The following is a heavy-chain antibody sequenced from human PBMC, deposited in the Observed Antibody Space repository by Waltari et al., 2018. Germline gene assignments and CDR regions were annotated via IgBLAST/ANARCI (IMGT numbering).Heavy chain of an antibody. CDR2: IKSSISGGTT. J-gene: IGHJ4*02. CDR3: GDFTAFDY. V-gene: IGHV3-15*01. CDR1: GFIFSKAW. D-gene: IGHD2-8*02. Sequence: EVQLVGSGGGLVEPGGSLRLSCAGSGFIFSKAWMHWARQAPGKGLEWVGRIKSSISGGTTEYGAPVKGRFTISRDDSKDTVYLQMNSLKTEDTGVYYCGDFTAFDYWGQGSLVIVSS.